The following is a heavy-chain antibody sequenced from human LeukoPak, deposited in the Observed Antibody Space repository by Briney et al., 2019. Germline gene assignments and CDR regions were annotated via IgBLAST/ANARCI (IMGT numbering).Heavy chain of an antibody. Sequence: SETLSLTCTVSGYSISSGYYWGWIRQPPGKGLEWIGSIYHSGSTYYNPSLMSRVTISVDTSKNQFSLKLTSVTAADTAVYYCARQHNWNYVDCYYYMDVWGKGTTVTVSS. J-gene: IGHJ6*03. D-gene: IGHD1-7*01. CDR3: ARQHNWNYVDCYYYMDV. CDR2: IYHSGST. V-gene: IGHV4-38-2*02. CDR1: GYSISSGYY.